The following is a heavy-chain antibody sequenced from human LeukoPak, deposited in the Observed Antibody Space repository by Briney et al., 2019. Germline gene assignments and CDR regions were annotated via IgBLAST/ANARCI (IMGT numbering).Heavy chain of an antibody. J-gene: IGHJ4*02. CDR2: IYYNGST. V-gene: IGHV4-59*08. CDR1: GGSISSYY. D-gene: IGHD3-10*01. CDR3: ARNAAWGLWFGELLNYFDY. Sequence: SETLSLTCTVSGGSISSYYWSWIRQPPGKGLEWIGYIYYNGSTNYNPSLKSRVTISVDTSKNQFSLKLSSVTAADTAVYYCARNAAWGLWFGELLNYFDYWGQGTLVTVSS.